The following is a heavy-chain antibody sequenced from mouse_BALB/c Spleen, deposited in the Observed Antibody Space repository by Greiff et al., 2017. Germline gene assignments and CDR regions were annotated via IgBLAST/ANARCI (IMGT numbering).Heavy chain of an antibody. CDR3: ARGPGDGYYEGLFAY. V-gene: IGHV5-6-5*01. D-gene: IGHD2-3*01. J-gene: IGHJ3*01. CDR2: ISSGGST. Sequence: EVQRVESGGGLVKPGGSLKLSCAASGFTFSSYAMSWVRQTPEKRLEWVASISSGGSTYYPDSVKGRFTISRDNARNILYLQMSSLRSEDTAMYYCARGPGDGYYEGLFAYWGQGTLVTVSA. CDR1: GFTFSSYA.